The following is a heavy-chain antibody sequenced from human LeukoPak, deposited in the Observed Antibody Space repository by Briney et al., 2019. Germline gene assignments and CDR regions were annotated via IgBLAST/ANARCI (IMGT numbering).Heavy chain of an antibody. CDR1: GGSISSSNW. V-gene: IGHV4-4*02. CDR2: IYYSGST. CDR3: ARVHSSGWYRFDY. D-gene: IGHD6-19*01. J-gene: IGHJ4*02. Sequence: SETLSLTCAVSGGSISSSNWWSWVRQPPGKGLEWIGSIYYSGSTYYNPSLKSRVTISVDTSKNQFSLKLSSVTAADTAVYYCARVHSSGWYRFDYWGQGTLVTVSS.